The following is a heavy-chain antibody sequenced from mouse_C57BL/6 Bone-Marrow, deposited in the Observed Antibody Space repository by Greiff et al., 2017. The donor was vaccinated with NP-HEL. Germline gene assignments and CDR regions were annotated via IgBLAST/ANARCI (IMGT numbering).Heavy chain of an antibody. Sequence: QVQLQQPGAELVMPGASVKLSCKASGYTFTSYWMHWVKQRPGQGLEWIGEIDPSDSYTNYNQKFKGKSTLTVDKYSSTAYMQLSSLTSEDSAVYYCAREGYYYGFAYWGQGTLVTVSA. CDR3: AREGYYYGFAY. CDR1: GYTFTSYW. CDR2: IDPSDSYT. D-gene: IGHD1-1*01. V-gene: IGHV1-69*01. J-gene: IGHJ3*01.